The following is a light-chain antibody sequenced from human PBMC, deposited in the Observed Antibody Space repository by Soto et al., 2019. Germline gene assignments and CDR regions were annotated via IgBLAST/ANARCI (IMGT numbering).Light chain of an antibody. CDR1: PSLGDW. V-gene: IGKV1-5*03. J-gene: IGKJ2*01. Sequence: DIKMTQSPSSLVASVGDRVNITCRASPSLGDWLAWYQRKPGEAPKLLIYKASTLEKGVTSRFSGSGSGTAFKLTITGLQPVDSATYFCQQYTSYLYSFGQGTKL. CDR2: KAS. CDR3: QQYTSYLYS.